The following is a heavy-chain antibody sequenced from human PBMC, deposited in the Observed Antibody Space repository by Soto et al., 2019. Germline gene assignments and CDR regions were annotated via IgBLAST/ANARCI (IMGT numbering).Heavy chain of an antibody. Sequence: GGSLRLSCAASGFTFSSYGMHWVRQAPGKGLEWVAVISYDGSNKYYADSVKGRFTISRDNSKNTLYLQMNSLRAEDTAVYYCAKERYGSGILNYWGQGTLVTVSS. V-gene: IGHV3-30*18. CDR1: GFTFSSYG. J-gene: IGHJ4*02. CDR2: ISYDGSNK. CDR3: AKERYGSGILNY. D-gene: IGHD3-10*01.